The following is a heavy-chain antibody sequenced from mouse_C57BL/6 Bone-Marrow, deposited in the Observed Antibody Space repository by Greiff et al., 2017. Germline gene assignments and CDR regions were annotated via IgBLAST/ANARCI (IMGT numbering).Heavy chain of an antibody. CDR3: ARSYYGSSYNY. CDR1: GYTFTSYW. CDR2: IHPNSGST. V-gene: IGHV1-64*01. D-gene: IGHD1-1*01. J-gene: IGHJ2*01. Sequence: QVQLQQPGAELVKPGASVKLSCKASGYTFTSYWMHWVKQRPGQGLEWIGMIHPNSGSTNYNEKFKSKATLTVVKSSSTAYMQLSSLTSEDSAVYYCARSYYGSSYNYWGQGTTLTVSA.